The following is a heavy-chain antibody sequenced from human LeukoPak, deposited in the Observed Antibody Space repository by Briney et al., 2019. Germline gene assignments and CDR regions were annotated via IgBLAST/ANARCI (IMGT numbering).Heavy chain of an antibody. V-gene: IGHV1-69*13. J-gene: IGHJ5*02. CDR1: GGTFSSYA. CDR2: IIPIFGTA. D-gene: IGHD3-10*01. Sequence: SVKVSCKASGGTFSSYAISWVRQAPGQGLEWMGGIIPIFGTANYAQKFQGRVTITADETTGTAYMELSSLRSEDTAVYYCARNYGSGSYYNDDNWFDPWGQGTLVTVSS. CDR3: ARNYGSGSYYNDDNWFDP.